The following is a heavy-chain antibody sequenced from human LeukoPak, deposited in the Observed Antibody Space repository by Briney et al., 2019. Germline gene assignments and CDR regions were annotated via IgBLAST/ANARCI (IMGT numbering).Heavy chain of an antibody. CDR3: AKRGVVFRVILVGLHKDAYYFDS. D-gene: IGHD3-3*01. CDR2: LRGRDDDT. V-gene: IGHV3-23*01. Sequence: GGPLRLPCGVCGITLSNYGKRGLPQAPEGAGEGVADLRGRDDDTKYSDSVKSRFTISRDNGKNTLYLQMNSLRAEDTAVYFCAKRGVVFRVILVGLHKDAYYFDSWGQGALVTVSS. J-gene: IGHJ4*02. CDR1: GITLSNYG.